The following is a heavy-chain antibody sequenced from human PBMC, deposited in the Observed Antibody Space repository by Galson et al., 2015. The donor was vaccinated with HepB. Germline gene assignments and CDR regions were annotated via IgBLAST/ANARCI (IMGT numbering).Heavy chain of an antibody. CDR3: ARSSGWTSDD. Sequence: SLRLSCAASGFTFSSHWMAWVRQAPGKGLEWVGNIEQDGSEKNYVDSVKGRFTISRDNAKSSLYLQMNSLRVEDTAVYYCARSSGWTSDDWGQGTLVTVSS. CDR2: IEQDGSEK. D-gene: IGHD6-19*01. V-gene: IGHV3-7*03. J-gene: IGHJ4*02. CDR1: GFTFSSHW.